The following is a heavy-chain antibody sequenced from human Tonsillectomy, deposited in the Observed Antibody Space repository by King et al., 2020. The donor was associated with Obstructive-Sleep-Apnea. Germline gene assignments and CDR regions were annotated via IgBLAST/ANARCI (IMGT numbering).Heavy chain of an antibody. Sequence: QLQESGPGLVKPSETLSLTCTVSGGSISSSNYYWGWIRQPPGKGLEWIGSVYYSGSTYYNPSLKSRVTISVDTSKNQFSLKLSSVTAADTAVYYCARDPYSYFDYWGQGTLVTVSS. V-gene: IGHV4-39*07. CDR2: VYYSGST. CDR3: ARDPYSYFDY. D-gene: IGHD5-12*01. CDR1: GGSISSSNYY. J-gene: IGHJ4*02.